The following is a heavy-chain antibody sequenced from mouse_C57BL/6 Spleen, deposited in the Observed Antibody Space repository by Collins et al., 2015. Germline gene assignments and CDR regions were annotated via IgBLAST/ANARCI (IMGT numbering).Heavy chain of an antibody. Sequence: EVQLVETGGGLVQPKGSLKLSCAASGFTFNINAMNWVRQAPGKGLEWVARIRSKSNNYATYYADSVKDRFTISRDDSQSMLYLQMNNLRTEDTAMYYCVSMRGAMDYWGQGTSVTVSS. V-gene: IGHV10S3*01. CDR3: VSMRGAMDY. CDR2: IRSKSNNYAT. CDR1: GFTFNINA. J-gene: IGHJ4*01. D-gene: IGHD2-3*01.